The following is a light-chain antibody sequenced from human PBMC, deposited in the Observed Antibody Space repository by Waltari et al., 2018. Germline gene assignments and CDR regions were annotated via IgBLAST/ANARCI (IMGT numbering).Light chain of an antibody. Sequence: IVLTQSPGTVSLSPGETVTLSCRTSVRVPNGDLAWYQQGPGQSPRLLIHSASTRATGIPDRFSGSGSGKDFILTISRLEPEDSSVYYCQQYRSSPWTFGQGTKVEI. V-gene: IGKV3-20*01. J-gene: IGKJ1*01. CDR2: SAS. CDR3: QQYRSSPWT. CDR1: VRVPNGD.